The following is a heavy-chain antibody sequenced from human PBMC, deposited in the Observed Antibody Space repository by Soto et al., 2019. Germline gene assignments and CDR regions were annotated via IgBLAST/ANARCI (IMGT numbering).Heavy chain of an antibody. D-gene: IGHD2-2*01. V-gene: IGHV3-48*02. CDR2: IGSSGSTK. J-gene: IGHJ6*02. CDR1: GFTFSGYS. Sequence: EVQLVESGGGLVQRGGSLRLSCAASGFTFSGYSMNWVRQARGKGREWVSYIGSSGSTKYYADCVRGRFTISIDNARKSLDLQMNRLRDEDTGVYYCARDPFVEVSAGKRNYTGMDVWGQGNTVTASS. CDR3: ARDPFVEVSAGKRNYTGMDV.